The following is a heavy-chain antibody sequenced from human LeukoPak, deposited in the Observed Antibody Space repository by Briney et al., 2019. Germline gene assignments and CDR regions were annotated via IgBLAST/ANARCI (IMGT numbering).Heavy chain of an antibody. V-gene: IGHV1-69*04. Sequence: ASVKVSCKASGGTFSSYAISWVRQAPGQGLEWMGRIIPILGIANYAQKFQGRVTITADKSTSTAYMGLSSLRSEDTAVYYCARDLKRDTAMENYYYYGMDVWGQGTTVTVSS. J-gene: IGHJ6*02. CDR3: ARDLKRDTAMENYYYYGMDV. CDR2: IIPILGIA. CDR1: GGTFSSYA. D-gene: IGHD5-18*01.